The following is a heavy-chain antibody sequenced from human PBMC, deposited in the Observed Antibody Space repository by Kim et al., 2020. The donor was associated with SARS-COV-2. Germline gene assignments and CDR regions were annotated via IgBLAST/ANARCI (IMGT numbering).Heavy chain of an antibody. J-gene: IGHJ4*02. CDR3: ARDMVVVPAGRKPRGPTGDFDY. D-gene: IGHD2-2*01. CDR1: GFTFSSYE. V-gene: IGHV3-48*03. CDR2: ISSSGSTI. Sequence: GGSLRLSCAASGFTFSSYEMNWVRQAPGKGLEWVSYISSSGSTIYYADSVKGRFTISRDNAKNSLYLQMNSLRAEDTAVYYCARDMVVVPAGRKPRGPTGDFDYWGQGTLVTVSS.